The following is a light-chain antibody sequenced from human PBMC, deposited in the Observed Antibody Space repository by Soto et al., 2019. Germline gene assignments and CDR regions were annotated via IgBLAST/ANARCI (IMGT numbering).Light chain of an antibody. J-gene: IGKJ1*01. V-gene: IGKV3-11*01. CDR2: DAS. CDR1: QSVSSY. CDR3: QQYNSPLT. Sequence: EIVLTQSPATLSLSPGERATLSCRASQSVSSYLAWSQQKPGQAPMLLIYDASNRATGTPARFSASGSGTDFTHATSILEPEDFATYYCQQYNSPLTFGQGTKVEIK.